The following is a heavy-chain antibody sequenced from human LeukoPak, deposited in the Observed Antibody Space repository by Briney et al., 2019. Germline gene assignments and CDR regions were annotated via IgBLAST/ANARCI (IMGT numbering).Heavy chain of an antibody. D-gene: IGHD3-22*01. J-gene: IGHJ3*01. CDR3: AEEEDYRRDSCDC. Sequence: PGGSLRLSCAASGFTFSTYSMHWVRQAPGKGLEWVAYIRHSASYEFYADSVKGRFTISRDNSKNTLYLQMNSLRAEDTAVYYCAEEEDYRRDSCDCWGEGTVVTVSS. CDR2: IRHSASYE. V-gene: IGHV3-30*02. CDR1: GFTFSTYS.